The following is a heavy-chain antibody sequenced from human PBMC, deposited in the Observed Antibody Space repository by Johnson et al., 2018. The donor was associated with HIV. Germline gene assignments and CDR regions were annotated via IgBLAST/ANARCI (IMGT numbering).Heavy chain of an antibody. CDR2: ISYDGTDK. J-gene: IGHJ3*02. Sequence: QVQLVESLGGLVQPGMSLRLSCAASGFTFADYAMHWVRQAPGRGLEWVAVISYDGTDKYYADSVRGRFTISRDNSKNTLYLQINSRRAEDTALYYCARDHIYCSGGSCYSGVMIVGAFDIWGQGTMV. D-gene: IGHD2-15*01. CDR1: GFTFADYA. V-gene: IGHV3-30*04. CDR3: ARDHIYCSGGSCYSGVMIVGAFDI.